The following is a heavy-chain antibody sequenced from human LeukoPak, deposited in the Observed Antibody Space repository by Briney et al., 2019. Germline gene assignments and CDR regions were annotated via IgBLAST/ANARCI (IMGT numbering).Heavy chain of an antibody. Sequence: ASVKVSCKASGYTFTSYYMHWVRQAPGQGLEWMGIINPSGGSTSYAQKFQGRVTMTRDTSTSTVYMELSSLRSEDTAVYYCARGGRLGPFEGRGIAVVPAALLVDPWGQGTLVTVSS. D-gene: IGHD2-2*01. CDR1: GYTFTSYY. V-gene: IGHV1-46*01. CDR3: ARGGRLGPFEGRGIAVVPAALLVDP. CDR2: INPSGGST. J-gene: IGHJ5*02.